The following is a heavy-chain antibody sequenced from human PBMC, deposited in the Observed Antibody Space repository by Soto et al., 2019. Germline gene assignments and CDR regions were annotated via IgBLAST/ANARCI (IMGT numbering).Heavy chain of an antibody. Sequence: LRLSCAASAISFNTYGVTWVRQAPGKGLEWVSTVTVTGGSTYYADSVKGRFTISRDRSNYTVSLLLNSLRVEDTAIYFCAGQRSREGWFDTWGQGTLVTVSS. CDR3: AGQRSREGWFDT. D-gene: IGHD3-10*01. V-gene: IGHV3-23*01. J-gene: IGHJ5*02. CDR1: AISFNTYG. CDR2: VTVTGGST.